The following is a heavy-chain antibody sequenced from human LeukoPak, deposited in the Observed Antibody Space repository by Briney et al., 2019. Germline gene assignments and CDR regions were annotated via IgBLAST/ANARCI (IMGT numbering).Heavy chain of an antibody. Sequence: GGSLRLSCAASGFTFSGSAMHWVRQASGKGLEWVGRIRSKANSYATAYAASVKGRFTISRDDSKNTAYLQMNSLKTEDTAVYYCYYRPNWNYADYWGQGTLVTVSS. D-gene: IGHD1-7*01. CDR2: IRSKANSYAT. CDR3: YYRPNWNYADY. J-gene: IGHJ4*02. CDR1: GFTFSGSA. V-gene: IGHV3-73*01.